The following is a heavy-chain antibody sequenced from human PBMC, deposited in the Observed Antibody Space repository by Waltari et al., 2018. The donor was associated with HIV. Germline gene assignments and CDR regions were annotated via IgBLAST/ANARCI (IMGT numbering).Heavy chain of an antibody. V-gene: IGHV4-59*01. Sequence: QVQLQESGPGLVKPSETLSLTCTVSGGSISTYYWSWIRQPPGKGLEWIGYLYYSGSTNYNPSRKSLVTISVDTSKTHMSLKLISGTAADTAVYYCSRAPGNSYGYYYWGQGTLVTVSS. CDR3: SRAPGNSYGYYY. D-gene: IGHD5-18*01. J-gene: IGHJ4*02. CDR1: GGSISTYY. CDR2: LYYSGST.